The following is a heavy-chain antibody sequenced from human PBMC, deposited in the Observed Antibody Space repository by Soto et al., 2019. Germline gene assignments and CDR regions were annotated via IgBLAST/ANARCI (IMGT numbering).Heavy chain of an antibody. V-gene: IGHV4-31*03. Sequence: QVQLQESGPGLVKPSQTLSLTCTVSGGSISSGGYYWSWIRQHPGKGLEWIGYIYYSGSTYYNPSLKSRVTISVDTSKNQFSLKLSSVTAADTAVYYCARVWGISTSTHRGRFDYWGQGTLVTVSS. CDR3: ARVWGISTSTHRGRFDY. D-gene: IGHD2-2*01. J-gene: IGHJ4*02. CDR1: GGSISSGGYY. CDR2: IYYSGST.